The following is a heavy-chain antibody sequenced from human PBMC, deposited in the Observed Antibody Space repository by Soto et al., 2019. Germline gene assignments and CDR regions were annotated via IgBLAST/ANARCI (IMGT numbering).Heavy chain of an antibody. CDR2: INAGNGNT. CDR1: VYTLTSYA. D-gene: IGHD3-22*01. Sequence: ASVTVSCKASVYTLTSYAIHWVRRAPGQRLEWMGWINAGNGNTKYSQKFQGRVTITRDTSASTAYMELSSLRSEDTAVYYCARGSGYYYWDDYWGQGTLVTVSS. J-gene: IGHJ4*02. V-gene: IGHV1-3*01. CDR3: ARGSGYYYWDDY.